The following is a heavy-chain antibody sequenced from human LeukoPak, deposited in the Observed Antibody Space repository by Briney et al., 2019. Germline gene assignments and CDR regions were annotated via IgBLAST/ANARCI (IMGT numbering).Heavy chain of an antibody. V-gene: IGHV5-51*01. J-gene: IGHJ5*02. D-gene: IGHD3-10*01. CDR3: ARQTYGSGSYDWFDP. Sequence: GESLKISCKGSGYSLTSYWIGWVRQMPGKGLEWMGIIYPGDSDTRYSPSFQGQVTISADKSISTAYLQWSSLKASDTAMYYCARQTYGSGSYDWFDPWGQGTLVTVSS. CDR2: IYPGDSDT. CDR1: GYSLTSYW.